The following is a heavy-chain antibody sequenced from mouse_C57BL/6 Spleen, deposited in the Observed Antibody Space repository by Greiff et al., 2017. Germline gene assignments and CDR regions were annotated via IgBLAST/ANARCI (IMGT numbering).Heavy chain of an antibody. CDR1: GYTFTDYE. Sequence: QVQLQQSGAELVRPGASVTLSCKASGYTFTDYEMHWVKQTPVHGLEWIGAIDPETGGTAYNQKFKGKAILTADKSSSTAYMELRSLTSEDSAVXYCTRLDYYGSRDYWGQGTTLTVAS. CDR3: TRLDYYGSRDY. D-gene: IGHD1-1*01. V-gene: IGHV1-15*01. J-gene: IGHJ2*01. CDR2: IDPETGGT.